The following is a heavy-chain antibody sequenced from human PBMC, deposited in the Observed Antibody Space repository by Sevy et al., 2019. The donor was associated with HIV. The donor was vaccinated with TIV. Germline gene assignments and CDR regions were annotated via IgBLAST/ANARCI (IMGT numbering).Heavy chain of an antibody. D-gene: IGHD2-15*01. CDR2: VSPHNGDT. CDR3: ARAYCSSGRCYSLAY. V-gene: IGHV1-18*01. CDR1: GYTFTSYR. Sequence: APVKVSCQASGYTFTSYRISWVRQAPGQGPECLGWVSPHNGDTNYVRKLQGRVTMTADTSTSTAYMELRSLRSDDTAVYYCARAYCSSGRCYSLAYWGQGSLVTVSS. J-gene: IGHJ4*02.